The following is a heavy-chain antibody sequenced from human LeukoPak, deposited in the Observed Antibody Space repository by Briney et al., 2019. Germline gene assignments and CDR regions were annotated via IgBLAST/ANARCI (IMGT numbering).Heavy chain of an antibody. Sequence: GGSLRLSCAASGFTVSSNYMSWVRQAPGKGLEWVSVIYSGGSTYYADSVKGRFTISRDNSKNTLYPQMNSLRAEDTAVYYCARDQRSNDAFDIWGQGTMVTVSS. CDR1: GFTVSSNY. CDR3: ARDQRSNDAFDI. CDR2: IYSGGST. V-gene: IGHV3-66*01. D-gene: IGHD4-17*01. J-gene: IGHJ3*02.